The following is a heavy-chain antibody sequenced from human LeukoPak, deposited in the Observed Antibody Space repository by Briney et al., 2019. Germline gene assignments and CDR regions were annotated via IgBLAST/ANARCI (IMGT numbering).Heavy chain of an antibody. J-gene: IGHJ4*02. D-gene: IGHD3-9*01. V-gene: IGHV3-74*01. Sequence: GGSLRLSCAASAFTFSSHWMHWVRQAPGKGLVWVSRINSDGSRINYADSVKGRFTISRDNAKNTLYLQMNSLRGDDTAVYYCARANLYYDILTGYYPAPSDYCGQGTLVTVSS. CDR3: ARANLYYDILTGYYPAPSDY. CDR2: INSDGSRI. CDR1: AFTFSSHW.